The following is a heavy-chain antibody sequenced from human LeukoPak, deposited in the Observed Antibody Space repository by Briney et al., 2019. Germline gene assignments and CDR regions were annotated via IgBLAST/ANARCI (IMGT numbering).Heavy chain of an antibody. CDR2: IKEDGSDK. J-gene: IGHJ4*02. Sequence: GGSLRLSCAASGFTFSSFGMHWVRQAPGKGLEWVANIKEDGSDKYYVDSVKGRFTISRDNAKNSLYLQMNSLRAEDTAVYYCARDSGWFRFDSWGQGTLVTVSS. V-gene: IGHV3-7*03. CDR1: GFTFSSFG. D-gene: IGHD6-13*01. CDR3: ARDSGWFRFDS.